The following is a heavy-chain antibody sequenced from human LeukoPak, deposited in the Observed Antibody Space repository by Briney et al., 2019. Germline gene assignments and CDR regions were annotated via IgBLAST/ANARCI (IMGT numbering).Heavy chain of an antibody. V-gene: IGHV3-30*19. CDR3: AREYCGGDCYSNWYFDL. Sequence: GGSLRLSCAASGFTFGSYGMHWVRQAPGKGLEWVALISYDGSNKYYADSVKGRFTISRDISINTLYLQMNSLSTEDTAVYNCAREYCGGDCYSNWYFDLWGRGTLVTVSS. J-gene: IGHJ2*01. D-gene: IGHD2-21*02. CDR1: GFTFGSYG. CDR2: ISYDGSNK.